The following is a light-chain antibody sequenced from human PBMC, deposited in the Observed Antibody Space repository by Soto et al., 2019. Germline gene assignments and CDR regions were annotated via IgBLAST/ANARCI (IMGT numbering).Light chain of an antibody. CDR3: SSYTSINTHV. CDR1: RSDVGGYNF. CDR2: DVS. V-gene: IGLV2-14*01. J-gene: IGLJ1*01. Sequence: QSVLTQPASVSWSPGQSITISCTGTRSDVGGYNFVSWYQQHPGKAPKLIISDVSNRPSGVSTRFSGSKSGNTASLTISGLQAEDEADYYCSSYTSINTHVFGTGTKLTVL.